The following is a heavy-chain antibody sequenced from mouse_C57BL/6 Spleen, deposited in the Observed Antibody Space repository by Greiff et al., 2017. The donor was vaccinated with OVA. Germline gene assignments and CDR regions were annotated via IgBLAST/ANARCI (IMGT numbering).Heavy chain of an antibody. Sequence: QVQLQQPGAELVKPGASVKLSCKASGYTFTSYWMHWVKQRPGQGLEWIGMIHPNSGSTNYNEKFNSKATLTVDKSSSTAYMQLSSLTSEDSAVYYCARCPYSTYYFDYWGQGTTLTVSS. J-gene: IGHJ2*01. CDR1: GYTFTSYW. V-gene: IGHV1-64*01. CDR2: IHPNSGST. CDR3: ARCPYSTYYFDY. D-gene: IGHD2-5*01.